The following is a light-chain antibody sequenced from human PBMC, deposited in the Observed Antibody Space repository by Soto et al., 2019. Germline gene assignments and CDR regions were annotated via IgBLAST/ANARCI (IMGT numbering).Light chain of an antibody. CDR3: CSYTVTNSLV. J-gene: IGLJ2*01. Sequence: QSVLTQPASVSGSPGQSITISCTGTSSDIGSYKLVSWYQQHPGKAPKLMLYEVTYRPSGFSNRFSGSKSGNTASLTISGLQAEDEADYYCCSYTVTNSLVFGGGTKVTVL. V-gene: IGLV2-14*02. CDR2: EVT. CDR1: SSDIGSYKL.